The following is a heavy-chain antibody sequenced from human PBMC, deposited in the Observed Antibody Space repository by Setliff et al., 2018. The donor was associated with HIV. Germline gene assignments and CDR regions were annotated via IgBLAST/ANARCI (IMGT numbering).Heavy chain of an antibody. CDR1: GFTFSSYG. J-gene: IGHJ3*02. CDR3: AKDLEVAAAGSDAFDI. CDR2: IRYDGSNK. Sequence: PGGSLRLSCAASGFTFSSYGMHWVRQAPGKGLEWVAFIRYDGSNKYYADSVKGRFTISRDNSKNTLYLQMNSLRAEDTAVYYCAKDLEVAAAGSDAFDIWGQGTMVTVSS. D-gene: IGHD6-13*01. V-gene: IGHV3-30*02.